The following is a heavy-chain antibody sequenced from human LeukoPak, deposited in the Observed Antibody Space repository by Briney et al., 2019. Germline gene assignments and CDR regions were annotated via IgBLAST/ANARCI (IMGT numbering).Heavy chain of an antibody. CDR1: GFTVCTNY. CDR2: IYTGGST. V-gene: IGHV3-53*01. J-gene: IGHJ4*02. D-gene: IGHD7-27*01. Sequence: PGGSLRLSCAVSGFTVCTNYMIWVRQAPGKGLEWVSVIYTGGSTYYAHSVKGRFTISRDNSKNTLYLQMNSLRTEDAAVYYCARRLPTAWGADYWGQGTLVTVSS. CDR3: ARRLPTAWGADY.